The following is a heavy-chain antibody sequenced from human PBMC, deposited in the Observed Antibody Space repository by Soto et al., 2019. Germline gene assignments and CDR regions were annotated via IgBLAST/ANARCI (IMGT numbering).Heavy chain of an antibody. J-gene: IGHJ6*03. CDR1: GGSISNYD. V-gene: IGHV4-59*08. CDR2: IFYTGST. Sequence: SETLSLTCTVSGGSISNYDWSWIRQPPGKGLECIGYIFYTGSTNYNPSLKSRVTMSLDTPKNQFSLKLNSVTAADTAVYYCARKRGSDYMDVWGEGTTVTVSS. D-gene: IGHD3-16*01. CDR3: ARKRGSDYMDV.